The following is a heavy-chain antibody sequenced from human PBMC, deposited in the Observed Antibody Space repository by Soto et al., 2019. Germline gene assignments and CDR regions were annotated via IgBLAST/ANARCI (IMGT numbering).Heavy chain of an antibody. CDR2: ISSNGENT. CDR1: RFTSGYHA. Sequence: WGSLRLSCAASRFTSGYHAMNWVRQAPGKGLEWVSTISSNGENTHYADSVKGRFIISSDNSSNTVALQMNSLRVEDTAIYYCVSWASAHIDFWCQGILVSV. CDR3: VSWASAHIDF. V-gene: IGHV3-23*01. D-gene: IGHD3-16*01. J-gene: IGHJ4*01.